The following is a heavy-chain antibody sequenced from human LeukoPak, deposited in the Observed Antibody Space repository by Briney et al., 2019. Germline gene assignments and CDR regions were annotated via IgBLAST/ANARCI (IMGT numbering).Heavy chain of an antibody. CDR1: GGSISSSSYY. CDR2: IYYSGST. Sequence: PSEILSLTCTVSGGSISSSSYYWGWIRQPPGKGLEWIGSIYYSGSTYYNPSLKSRVTISVDTSKNQFSLKLSSVTAADTAVYYCAREISGSYYVDYWGQGTLVTVSS. V-gene: IGHV4-39*07. J-gene: IGHJ4*02. D-gene: IGHD1-26*01. CDR3: AREISGSYYVDY.